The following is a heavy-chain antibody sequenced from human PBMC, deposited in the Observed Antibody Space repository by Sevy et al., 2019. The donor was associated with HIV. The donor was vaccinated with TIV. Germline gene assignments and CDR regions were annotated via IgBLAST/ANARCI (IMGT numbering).Heavy chain of an antibody. CDR3: ARAPGYSSGWYYFDY. J-gene: IGHJ4*02. CDR2: INPNSGGT. CDR1: GYTFTGYY. V-gene: IGHV1-2*02. D-gene: IGHD6-19*01. Sequence: ASVKVSCKASGYTFTGYYMHWVRQAPGQGLGWMGWINPNSGGTNYAQKFQGRVTMTRDTSISTAYMGLSRLRSDDTAVYYCARAPGYSSGWYYFDYWGQGTLVTVSS.